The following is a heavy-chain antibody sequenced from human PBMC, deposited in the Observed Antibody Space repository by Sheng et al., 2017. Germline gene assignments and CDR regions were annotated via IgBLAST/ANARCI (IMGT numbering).Heavy chain of an antibody. J-gene: IGHJ6*03. Sequence: QVQLVQSGAEVKKPGSSVKVSCKASGGTFSSYTISWVRQAPGQGLEWMGRIIPILGIANYAQKFQGRVTITADKSTSTAYMELSSLRSEDTAVYYCARDDCSSTSCYGYYYYYYMDVWGKGTTVTVSS. D-gene: IGHD2-2*01. CDR1: GGTFSSYT. CDR2: IIPILGIA. CDR3: ARDDCSSTSCYGYYYYYYMDV. V-gene: IGHV1-69*08.